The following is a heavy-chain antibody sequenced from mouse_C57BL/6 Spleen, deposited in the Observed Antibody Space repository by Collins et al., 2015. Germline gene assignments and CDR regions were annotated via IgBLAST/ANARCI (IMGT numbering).Heavy chain of an antibody. J-gene: IGHJ2*01. D-gene: IGHD1-1*01. V-gene: IGHV14-3*01. CDR1: GFNIKNTH. CDR2: IDPANGNT. Sequence: EVQLQQSVAELVRPGASVKLSCTASGFNIKNTHMHWVKQRPEQGLEWIGRIDPANGNTEYASKFQGKATITADTSSNTAYLQLSSLTSEDTAVYYCTTRGSSFYWGQGTTLTVSS. CDR3: TTRGSSFY.